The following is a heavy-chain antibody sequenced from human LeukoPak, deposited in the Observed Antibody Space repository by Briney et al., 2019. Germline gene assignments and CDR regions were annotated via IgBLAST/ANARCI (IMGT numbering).Heavy chain of an antibody. V-gene: IGHV3-11*05. Sequence: PGGSLRLSCAASGFTFSDYYMTWIRQAPGKGLEWVSYFSSSTHYTNYADSVKGRFTISRDNAKNSLYLQMNSLRAEDTAVYYCARDPETWQAAWGQGTLVTVSS. CDR2: FSSSTHYT. J-gene: IGHJ4*02. D-gene: IGHD6-25*01. CDR3: ARDPETWQAA. CDR1: GFTFSDYY.